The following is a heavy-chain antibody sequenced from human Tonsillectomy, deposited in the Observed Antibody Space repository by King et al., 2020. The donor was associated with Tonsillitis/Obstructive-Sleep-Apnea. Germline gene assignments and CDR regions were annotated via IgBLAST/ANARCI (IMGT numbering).Heavy chain of an antibody. CDR1: GYSFTSYW. CDR3: ARQALRGAYYYYGMDV. Sequence: VQLVESGAEVKKPGESLKISCTGSGYSFTSYWIGWVRQMPGKGLEWMGIIYPGDSDTRYSPSFQGQVTISADKSISTAYLQWSSLKASDTAMYYCARQALRGAYYYYGMDVWGQGTTVTVSS. V-gene: IGHV5-51*01. J-gene: IGHJ6*02. CDR2: IYPGDSDT.